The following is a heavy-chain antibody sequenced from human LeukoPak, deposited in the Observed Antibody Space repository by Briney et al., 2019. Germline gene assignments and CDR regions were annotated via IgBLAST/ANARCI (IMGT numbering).Heavy chain of an antibody. J-gene: IGHJ4*02. CDR1: GFTFSSYE. CDR2: ISSSGSTI. D-gene: IGHD1-26*01. V-gene: IGHV3-48*03. Sequence: GGSLRLSCAASGFTFSSYEMNWVRQAPGKGLEWVSYISSSGSTIYYADSVKGRFTISRDNAKNSLYLQMNSLRAEDTAVYYCARDISRQRELGFDYWGQGTLVTVSS. CDR3: ARDISRQRELGFDY.